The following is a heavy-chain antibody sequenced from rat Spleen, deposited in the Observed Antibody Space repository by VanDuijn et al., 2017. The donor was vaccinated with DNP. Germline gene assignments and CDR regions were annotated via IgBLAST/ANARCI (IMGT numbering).Heavy chain of an antibody. J-gene: IGHJ2*01. CDR2: INKDSSTI. Sequence: EVKLVESGGGLVQPGRSLKLSCAASGFNFNDFWMGWVRQAPGKGLEWIGEINKDSSTIVYTPSLRDKFTISRDNAQNTLYLQISKLGSEDTALYHCAKGPNYGGHSDYFDNWGQGVMVTVSS. CDR3: AKGPNYGGHSDYFDN. CDR1: GFNFNDFW. D-gene: IGHD1-11*01. V-gene: IGHV4-2*01.